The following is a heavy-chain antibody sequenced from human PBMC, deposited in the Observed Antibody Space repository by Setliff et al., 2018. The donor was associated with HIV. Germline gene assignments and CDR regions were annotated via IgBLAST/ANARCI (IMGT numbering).Heavy chain of an antibody. D-gene: IGHD3-9*01. CDR2: VSPYNGDT. V-gene: IGHV1-18*01. J-gene: IGHJ4*02. Sequence: ASVKVSCKTSDYIFLSYGISWVRQAPGQGLEWMGWVSPYNGDTKYAQKFQGRVTMTRDTSTSTVYMELSSLRSEDTAVYYCARDLSISNPYYDILTGPGVYWGQGTLVTVSS. CDR1: DYIFLSYG. CDR3: ARDLSISNPYYDILTGPGVY.